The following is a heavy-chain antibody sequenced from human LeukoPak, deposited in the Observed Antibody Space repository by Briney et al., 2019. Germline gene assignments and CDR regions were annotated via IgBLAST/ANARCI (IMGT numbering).Heavy chain of an antibody. J-gene: IGHJ4*02. CDR1: GFTFSSYA. V-gene: IGHV3-23*01. CDR2: ISGSGGST. CDR3: AKARLVSGYYFDY. D-gene: IGHD6-19*01. Sequence: GGSLRLSCAASGFTFSSYAMSWVRQAPGKGLEWVSAISGSGGSTYYADSEKGRFTISRDNSKNTLYLQMNSLRAEDTAVYYCAKARLVSGYYFDYWGQGTLVTVSS.